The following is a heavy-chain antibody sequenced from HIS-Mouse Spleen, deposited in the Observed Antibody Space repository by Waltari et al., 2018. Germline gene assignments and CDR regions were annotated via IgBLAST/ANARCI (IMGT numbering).Heavy chain of an antibody. Sequence: EVQLVESGGVVVQPGGSLRLSCAASGFTFDDYTMHWVRQAPGKGLEWVSLISWDGGSTYYADSVKGRFTISRDNSKNTLYLQMNSLRAEDTAVYYCAKDRGSQFDYWGQGTLVTVSS. J-gene: IGHJ4*02. CDR2: ISWDGGST. V-gene: IGHV3-43*01. CDR1: GFTFDDYT. CDR3: AKDRGSQFDY. D-gene: IGHD1-26*01.